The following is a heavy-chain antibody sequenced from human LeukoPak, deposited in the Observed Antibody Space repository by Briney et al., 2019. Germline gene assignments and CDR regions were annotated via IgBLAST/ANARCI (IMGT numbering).Heavy chain of an antibody. CDR3: ARVRDRMKGYKFDY. CDR2: INPNSTTT. Sequence: ASVKVSCKAPGYTFAGYYVHWVRQAPGQGLEWMGWINPNSTTTHYAQKFQGRVTMTRDTSISTAYMELRRLRSEDTATYYCARVRDRMKGYKFDYWGQGTLVTVSS. D-gene: IGHD5-18*01. V-gene: IGHV1-2*02. J-gene: IGHJ4*02. CDR1: GYTFAGYY.